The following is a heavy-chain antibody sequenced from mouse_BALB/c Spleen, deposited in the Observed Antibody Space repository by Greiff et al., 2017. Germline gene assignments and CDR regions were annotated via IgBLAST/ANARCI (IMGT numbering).Heavy chain of an antibody. CDR3: ARYYYGSSPYYLDY. CDR1: GYTFTSYW. Sequence: QVHVKQSGAELAKPGASVKMSCKASGYTFTSYWMHWVKQRPGQGLEWIGYINPSTGYTEYNQKFKDKATLTADKSSSTAYMQLSSLTSEDSAVYYCARYYYGSSPYYLDYWGQGTTLTVSS. J-gene: IGHJ2*01. CDR2: INPSTGYT. V-gene: IGHV1-7*01. D-gene: IGHD1-1*01.